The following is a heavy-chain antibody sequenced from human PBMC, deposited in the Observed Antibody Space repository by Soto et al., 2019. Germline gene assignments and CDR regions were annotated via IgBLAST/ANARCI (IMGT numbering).Heavy chain of an antibody. CDR3: ARETSYGQSATIVGEF. D-gene: IGHD3-10*01. CDR2: INSGGSLI. J-gene: IGHJ4*02. CDR1: GFRFNEYA. V-gene: IGHV3-48*03. Sequence: EVQLVESGGGLVQPGGSLRLSCVGSGFRFNEYAINWVRQAPGKGLEWIAYINSGGSLIYYAASVKGRFTISRDNYKDSVYLQMNSLRADDTALYYCARETSYGQSATIVGEFWGQGTLVTVSS.